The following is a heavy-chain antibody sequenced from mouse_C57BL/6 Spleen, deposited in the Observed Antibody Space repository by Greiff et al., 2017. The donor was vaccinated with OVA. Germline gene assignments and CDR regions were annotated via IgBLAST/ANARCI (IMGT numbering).Heavy chain of an antibody. CDR1: GYTFTSYW. CDR2: IDPSDSYT. J-gene: IGHJ2*01. D-gene: IGHD1-1*01. Sequence: QVQLQQPGAELVKPGASVKLSCKASGYTFTSYWMQWVKQRPGQGLEWIGEIDPSDSYTNYNQKFKGKATLTVDTSSSTAYMQLSSLTSEDSAVYYCARFYGSSYDYFDYWGQGTTLTVSS. CDR3: ARFYGSSYDYFDY. V-gene: IGHV1-50*01.